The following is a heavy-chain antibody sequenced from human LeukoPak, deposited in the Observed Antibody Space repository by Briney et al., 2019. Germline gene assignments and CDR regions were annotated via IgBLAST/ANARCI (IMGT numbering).Heavy chain of an antibody. CDR1: GFTFSSYW. J-gene: IGHJ4*02. Sequence: GGSLRLSCAASGFTFSSYWMSWVRQAPGRGLEWVANIKQDGSEKYYVDSVKGRFTISRDNAKNSLYMQMNSLRAEDTAVYYCGRSAAAGFFDYWGQGTLVTISS. CDR3: GRSAAAGFFDY. V-gene: IGHV3-7*03. CDR2: IKQDGSEK. D-gene: IGHD6-13*01.